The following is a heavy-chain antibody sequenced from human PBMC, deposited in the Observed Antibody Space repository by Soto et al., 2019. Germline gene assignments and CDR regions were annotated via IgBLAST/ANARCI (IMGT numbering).Heavy chain of an antibody. J-gene: IGHJ5*02. CDR1: GYSFTSYW. V-gene: IGHV5-51*01. Sequence: ESLKISCKGSGYSFTSYWIGWVRQMPGKGLEWMGIIYPGDSDTRYSPSFQGQVTISADKSISTAYLQWSSLKASDTAMYYCARQVRDIVVVPAAIVPWFDPWGQGTLVTVSS. CDR2: IYPGDSDT. D-gene: IGHD2-2*02. CDR3: ARQVRDIVVVPAAIVPWFDP.